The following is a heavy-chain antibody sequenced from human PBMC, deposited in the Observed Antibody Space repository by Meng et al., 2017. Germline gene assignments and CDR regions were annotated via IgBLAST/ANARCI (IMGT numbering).Heavy chain of an antibody. V-gene: IGHV4-4*02. D-gene: IGHD3-22*01. CDR1: GGSISSSNW. CDR3: ARAGVGYYDSSGPYSY. CDR2: IYHSGST. J-gene: IGHJ4*02. Sequence: PVWGPGTVKPSGTLSLTCSVPGGSISSSNWWSWVRQPPGKGLEWIGEIYHSGSTNYNPSLKSRVTISVDKSKNQFSLKLSSVTAADTAVYYCARAGVGYYDSSGPYSYWGQGTLVTVSS.